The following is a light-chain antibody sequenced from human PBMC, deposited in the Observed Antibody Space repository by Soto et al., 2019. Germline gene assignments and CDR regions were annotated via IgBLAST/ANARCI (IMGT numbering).Light chain of an antibody. CDR2: DAS. Sequence: EIVLTQSPGTLSLSPGERATLSCSASQSVGNNYLAWYQQKPGQPPRFLMYDASTRATGIPDRFSGSGSGTDFTLNITRLEPEDFAVYYCQQYGSSPLTFGGGTKVEIK. J-gene: IGKJ4*01. CDR3: QQYGSSPLT. CDR1: QSVGNNY. V-gene: IGKV3-20*01.